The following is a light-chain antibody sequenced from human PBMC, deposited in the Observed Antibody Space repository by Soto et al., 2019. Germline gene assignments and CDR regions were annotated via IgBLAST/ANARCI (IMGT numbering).Light chain of an antibody. V-gene: IGKV3-15*01. Sequence: EIVMTQSPATLSVSPGERATLSCRASQSVSSNLAWYQQKPGQAPRLLIYGASTRATGIPARFSGSGSGTEFTLTISSLQSEDFSVYYCQQYNNWPKWKCRQETKVHIK. CDR2: GAS. CDR3: QQYNNWPKWK. J-gene: IGKJ1*01. CDR1: QSVSSN.